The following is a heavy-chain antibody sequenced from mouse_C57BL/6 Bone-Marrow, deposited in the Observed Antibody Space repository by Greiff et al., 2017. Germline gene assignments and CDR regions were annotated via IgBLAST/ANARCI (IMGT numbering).Heavy chain of an antibody. CDR2: ISYDGSN. V-gene: IGHV3-6*01. Sequence: ESGPGLVKPSQSLSLTCSVTGYSITSGYYWNWIRQFPGNKLEWMGYISYDGSNNYNPSLKNRISITRDTSKNQFFLKLNSVTTEDTATYYCARDGDYYGSSSSYWGQGTLVTVSA. D-gene: IGHD1-1*01. J-gene: IGHJ3*01. CDR1: GYSITSGYY. CDR3: ARDGDYYGSSSSY.